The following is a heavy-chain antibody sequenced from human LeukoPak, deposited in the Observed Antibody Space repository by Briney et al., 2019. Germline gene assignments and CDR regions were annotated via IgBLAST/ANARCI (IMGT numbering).Heavy chain of an antibody. D-gene: IGHD1-20*01. CDR3: ARDTYNWNVDAFDP. Sequence: TSETLSLTCAVYGGSFSGYYWSWIRQPPGKGLEWIGEINHSGSTDYNPSLKSRVTISIDKSKDHFSLELTSVTAADTAIYYCARDTYNWNVDAFDPWGQGTLVTVSS. J-gene: IGHJ5*02. V-gene: IGHV4-34*01. CDR1: GGSFSGYY. CDR2: INHSGST.